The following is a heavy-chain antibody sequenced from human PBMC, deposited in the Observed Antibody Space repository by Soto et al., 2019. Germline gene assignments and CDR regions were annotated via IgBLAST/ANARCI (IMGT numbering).Heavy chain of an antibody. J-gene: IGHJ3*02. CDR3: ARQGYDSSGYNDAFDI. CDR1: GYSFTSYW. V-gene: IGHV5-51*01. D-gene: IGHD3-22*01. CDR2: IYPGDSDT. Sequence: GESMTIFCTDSGYSFTSYWIVWVLQMPGKGLEWMGIIYPGDSDTRYSPSFQGQVTISADKSISTAYLQWSSLKASDTAMYYCARQGYDSSGYNDAFDIWGQGTMVTVSS.